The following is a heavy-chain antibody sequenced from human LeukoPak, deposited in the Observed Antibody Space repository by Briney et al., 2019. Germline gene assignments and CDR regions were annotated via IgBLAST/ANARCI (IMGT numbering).Heavy chain of an antibody. CDR2: IYYSGST. CDR3: ARGGIAAAALVHLDY. V-gene: IGHV4-59*01. D-gene: IGHD6-13*01. J-gene: IGHJ4*02. CDR1: GDSISHYY. Sequence: PSETLSLTCTVSGDSISHYYWSWIRQPPGKGLERIGYIYYSGSTNYNPSLKSRVTIAVDTSKNQFSLKLSSVTAADTAVYYCARGGIAAAALVHLDYWGQGTLVTVSS.